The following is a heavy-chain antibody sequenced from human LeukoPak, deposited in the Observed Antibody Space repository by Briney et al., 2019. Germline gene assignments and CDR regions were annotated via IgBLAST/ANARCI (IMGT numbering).Heavy chain of an antibody. J-gene: IGHJ6*03. D-gene: IGHD2-15*01. Sequence: ASVKVSCKASGYTFTGYCMHWVRQAPGQGREGMGWINPNSGGPNYAQKFQGRVTMTRDTYISTAYMALSRLRSDDTAVYYCARDLGYSGYDLGGYCSGGSCPAYYMDVWGKGTTVTVSS. V-gene: IGHV1-2*02. CDR2: INPNSGGP. CDR3: ARDLGYSGYDLGGYCSGGSCPAYYMDV. CDR1: GYTFTGYC.